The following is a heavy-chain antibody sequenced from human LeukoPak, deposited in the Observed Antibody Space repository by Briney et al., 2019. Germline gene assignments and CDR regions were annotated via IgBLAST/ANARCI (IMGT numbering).Heavy chain of an antibody. CDR2: ISSSSSYI. CDR1: GFTFSSYS. J-gene: IGHJ6*03. Sequence: GGSLRLSCAASGFTFSSYSMNWVRQAPGKGLEWVSSISSSSSYIYYADSVKGRFTISRDNAKNSLYLQMNSLRAEDTAVYYCARYYDFQGFYYYYYMDVWGKGTTVTVSS. CDR3: ARYYDFQGFYYYYYMDV. D-gene: IGHD3-3*01. V-gene: IGHV3-21*01.